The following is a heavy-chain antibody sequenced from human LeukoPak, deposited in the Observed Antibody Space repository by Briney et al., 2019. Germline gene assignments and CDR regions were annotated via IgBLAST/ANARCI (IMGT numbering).Heavy chain of an antibody. J-gene: IGHJ6*03. V-gene: IGHV3-21*01. CDR3: AVRYYYYYYMDV. CDR1: GFTFSSYS. Sequence: GGSLRLSCAASGFTFSSYSMKWVRQAPGKGLEWVSSISSSSSYIYYAYSVKGRFTISRDNAKNSLYLQMNSLRAEDTAVYYCAVRYYYYYYMDVWGKGTTVTVSS. CDR2: ISSSSSYI.